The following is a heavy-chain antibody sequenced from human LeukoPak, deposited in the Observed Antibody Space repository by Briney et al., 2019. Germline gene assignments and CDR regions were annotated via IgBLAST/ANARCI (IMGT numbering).Heavy chain of an antibody. V-gene: IGHV4-59*04. CDR1: GGSISSYY. D-gene: IGHD2-21*02. CDR3: ARLVVVTATTDY. CDR2: IYYSGST. J-gene: IGHJ4*02. Sequence: SETLSLTCTVSGGSISSYYWSWIRRPPGKGLEWIGYIYYSGSTYYNPSLKSRVTISVDTSKNQFSLKLSSVTAADTAVYYCARLVVVTATTDYWGQGTLVTVSS.